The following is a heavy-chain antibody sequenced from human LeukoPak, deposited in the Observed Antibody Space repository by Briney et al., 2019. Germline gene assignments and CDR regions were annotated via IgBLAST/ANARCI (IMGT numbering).Heavy chain of an antibody. V-gene: IGHV4-61*02. D-gene: IGHD3-22*01. J-gene: IGHJ5*02. CDR2: IYTSGST. CDR1: GGSISSGTYY. CDR3: ARRGPDYYDSSGYFLANWFDP. Sequence: PSQTLSLTCTVSGGSISSGTYYWNWLRQPAGKGLEWIGRIYTSGSTNYNPSLKSRVTISVDTSKNQFSLKLSSVTAADTAVYYCARRGPDYYDSSGYFLANWFDPWGQGTLVTVSS.